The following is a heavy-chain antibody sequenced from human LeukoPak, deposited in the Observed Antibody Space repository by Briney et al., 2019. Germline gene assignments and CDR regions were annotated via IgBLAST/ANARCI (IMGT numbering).Heavy chain of an antibody. CDR1: GGSISSGTYY. CDR3: ARISRPADRTAGPYNMDV. Sequence: SETLSLTCAVSGGSISSGTYYWGWLRQPPGKGLEWIRSISYSGTTYYNASLKSRVTLSVDTSKNLFSLNLRSVTAADTAVYYCARISRPADRTAGPYNMDVWGKGTTVTVSS. V-gene: IGHV4-39*01. CDR2: ISYSGTT. J-gene: IGHJ6*03.